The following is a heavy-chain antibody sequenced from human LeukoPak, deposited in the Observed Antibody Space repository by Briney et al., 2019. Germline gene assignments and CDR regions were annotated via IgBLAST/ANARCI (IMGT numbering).Heavy chain of an antibody. Sequence: GRSLRLSCAASGFTFSSYGMHWVRQAPGEGLEWVAVISYDGSNKYYADSVKGRFTISRDNSKNTLYLQMNSLRAEDTAVYYCAKGFYYDSSGFGWGQGTLVTVSS. J-gene: IGHJ4*02. CDR3: AKGFYYDSSGFG. V-gene: IGHV3-30*18. CDR2: ISYDGSNK. CDR1: GFTFSSYG. D-gene: IGHD3-22*01.